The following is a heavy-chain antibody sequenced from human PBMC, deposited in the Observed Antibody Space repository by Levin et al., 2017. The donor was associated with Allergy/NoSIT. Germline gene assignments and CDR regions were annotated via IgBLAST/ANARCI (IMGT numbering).Heavy chain of an antibody. D-gene: IGHD1-1*01. CDR3: ARVWRRTQLNDY. CDR2: ISSSSSYI. J-gene: IGHJ4*02. Sequence: KPGGSLRLSCAASGFTFSSYSMNWVRQAPGKGLEWVSSISSSSSYIYYADSVKGRFTISRDNAKNSLYLQMNSLRAEDTAVYYCARVWRRTQLNDYWGQGTLVTVSS. CDR1: GFTFSSYS. V-gene: IGHV3-21*01.